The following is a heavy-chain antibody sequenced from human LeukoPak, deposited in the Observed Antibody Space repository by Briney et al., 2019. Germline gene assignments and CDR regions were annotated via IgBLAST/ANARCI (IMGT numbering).Heavy chain of an antibody. Sequence: GGSLRLSCVASGFTFSRHDMNWVRQAPGKGLEWVAVIRYDGSNKYYADSVKGRFTISRDNSKNTLYLQMNSLRAEDTAVYYCARDANWGFDAFDIWGQGTTVTVSS. J-gene: IGHJ3*02. V-gene: IGHV3-33*07. D-gene: IGHD7-27*01. CDR2: IRYDGSNK. CDR1: GFTFSRHD. CDR3: ARDANWGFDAFDI.